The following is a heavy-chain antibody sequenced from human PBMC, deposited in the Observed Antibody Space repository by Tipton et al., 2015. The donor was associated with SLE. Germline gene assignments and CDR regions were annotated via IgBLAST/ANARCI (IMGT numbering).Heavy chain of an antibody. D-gene: IGHD6-19*01. Sequence: SLRLSCAASGFTVSSNYMSWVRQAPGKGLEWVSVIYSGGSTYYADSVKGRFTISGHNSKNTLYLQMNSLRAEDTAVYYCARASSGWYLDIWGQGTMVTVSS. J-gene: IGHJ3*02. V-gene: IGHV3-53*04. CDR3: ARASSGWYLDI. CDR2: IYSGGST. CDR1: GFTVSSNY.